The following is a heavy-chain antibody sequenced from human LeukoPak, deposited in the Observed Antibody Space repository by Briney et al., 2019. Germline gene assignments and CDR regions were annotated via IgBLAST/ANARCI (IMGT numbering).Heavy chain of an antibody. Sequence: GGSLRLSCVVSGFSFGSEAMSWVRQAPGRGLEWVSSISPGGGTTYYADSVKGRFTISRDNSENTLYVEMNSLRAEDTAIYYCAKSRSGSANWALRIFDNWGQGTLVSVSS. J-gene: IGHJ4*02. D-gene: IGHD3-10*01. V-gene: IGHV3-23*01. CDR3: AKSRSGSANWALRIFDN. CDR2: ISPGGGTT. CDR1: GFSFGSEA.